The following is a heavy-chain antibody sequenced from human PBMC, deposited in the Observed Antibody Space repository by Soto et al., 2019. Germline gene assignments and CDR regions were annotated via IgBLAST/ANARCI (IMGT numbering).Heavy chain of an antibody. J-gene: IGHJ6*02. CDR2: IIPIFGTA. CDR3: ARVAVGYCGGACYSLGYYYYGIDV. CDR1: GGTFSSYA. Sequence: SVKVSCKASGGTFSSYAISWVRQAPGQGLEWMGGIIPIFGTANYAQKFQGRVTITADESTSTAYMELSSLRSEDTAVYYCARVAVGYCGGACYSLGYYYYGIDVWGQGTTVTVSS. D-gene: IGHD2-21*02. V-gene: IGHV1-69*13.